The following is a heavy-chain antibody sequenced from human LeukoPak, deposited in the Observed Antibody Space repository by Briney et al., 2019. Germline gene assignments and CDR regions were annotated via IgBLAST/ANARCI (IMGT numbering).Heavy chain of an antibody. D-gene: IGHD3-10*01. CDR2: ISVSGENT. V-gene: IGHV3-23*01. CDR1: GFTFSSYA. J-gene: IGHJ4*02. CDR3: AKYGSGTYYNGLH. Sequence: GGSLRLSCAASGFTFSSYAMTWVRQAPGKGLQWVSTISVSGENTYYADSVKGRFTISRDISKSTLYLHMNSLRDEDTALYYCAKYGSGTYYNGLHWGQGTLVTVSS.